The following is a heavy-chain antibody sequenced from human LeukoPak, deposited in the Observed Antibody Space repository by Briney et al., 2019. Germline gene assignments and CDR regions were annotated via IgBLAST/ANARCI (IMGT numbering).Heavy chain of an antibody. CDR2: INPNSGGT. CDR1: GYTFTGYY. Sequence: ASVKVSCKASGYTFTGYYVHWVRQAPGQGLEWMGWINPNSGGTNYAQKFQGRVTMTRDTSISTAYMELSRLRSEDTAVYYCARAHRQLERLGRYYFDYWGQGTLVTVSS. D-gene: IGHD1-1*01. V-gene: IGHV1-2*02. CDR3: ARAHRQLERLGRYYFDY. J-gene: IGHJ4*02.